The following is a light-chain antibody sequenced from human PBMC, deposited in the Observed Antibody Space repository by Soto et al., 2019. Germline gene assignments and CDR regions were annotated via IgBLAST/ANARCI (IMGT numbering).Light chain of an antibody. V-gene: IGKV1-9*01. Sequence: QLTQSPSSLSASVGDTVTISCRANEGIGSYLAWYQQRPGKAPKLLIYVASTLQNGVPSRFRGSGSGTDFTLTISGLQPEDFATYYCQHLAGTFGQGTKLEIK. CDR3: QHLAGT. CDR2: VAS. CDR1: EGIGSY. J-gene: IGKJ2*01.